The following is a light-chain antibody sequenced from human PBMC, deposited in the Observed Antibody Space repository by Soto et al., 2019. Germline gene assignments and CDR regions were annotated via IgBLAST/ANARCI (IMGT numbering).Light chain of an antibody. V-gene: IGLV4-69*01. Sequence: QLVLTQSPSASASLGASVKLTCTLSSGHSTYAIAWHQQRPDKGPRYLMKLTSDGSHTKGDEIPDRFSGSSSGAERYLTISSVQSEDEADYYCQTWDTGTWVFGGGTKVTVL. CDR2: LTSDGSH. CDR3: QTWDTGTWV. J-gene: IGLJ3*02. CDR1: SGHSTYA.